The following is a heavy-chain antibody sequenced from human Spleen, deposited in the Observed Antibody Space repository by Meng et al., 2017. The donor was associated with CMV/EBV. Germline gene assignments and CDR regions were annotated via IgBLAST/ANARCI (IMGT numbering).Heavy chain of an antibody. J-gene: IGHJ4*01. CDR3: ARGPATVADFAFDY. CDR1: GGSLTTNY. D-gene: IGHD1-14*01. V-gene: IGHV4-59*01. Sequence: QLQESGPVLVNPSATLSLTGPGSGGSLTTNYWSWIRQAPGKGLEWIGFMYHSGTANYNPSLESRVSISGDTSRNQFFLKLSSVTAADTAVYFCARGPATVADFAFDYWGHGSLVTVSS. CDR2: MYHSGTA.